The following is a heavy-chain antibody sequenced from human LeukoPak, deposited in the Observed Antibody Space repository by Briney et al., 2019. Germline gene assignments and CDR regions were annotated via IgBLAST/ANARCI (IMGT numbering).Heavy chain of an antibody. CDR1: GFTFSDYA. J-gene: IGHJ6*02. V-gene: IGHV3-30*03. CDR2: IAYGGSNE. CDR3: ARNKPITAFFGMDV. Sequence: GGSLRLSCAASGFTFSDYAMHWVRQAPGKGLEWVAVIAYGGSNEYHADSVKGRFTISRDNSKNTLYLQMNSLRPEDTGVYYCARNKPITAFFGMDVWGQGTTVTVSS. D-gene: IGHD2/OR15-2a*01.